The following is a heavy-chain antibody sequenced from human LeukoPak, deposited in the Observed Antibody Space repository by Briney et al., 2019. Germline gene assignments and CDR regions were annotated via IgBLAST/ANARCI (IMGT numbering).Heavy chain of an antibody. CDR1: VGSFTGYY. CDR2: VNHSGSA. Sequence: PSETLSLTCAVYVGSFTGYYWIWIRQPPGKGLEWIGEVNHSGSANYNPSLKSRVTISVDTSKNQFFLKLNSVIAADAAFYFCSRVAPGYSNYWSFYFEWWGQGTLVTVSS. V-gene: IGHV4-34*01. D-gene: IGHD4-11*01. J-gene: IGHJ4*02. CDR3: SRVAPGYSNYWSFYFEW.